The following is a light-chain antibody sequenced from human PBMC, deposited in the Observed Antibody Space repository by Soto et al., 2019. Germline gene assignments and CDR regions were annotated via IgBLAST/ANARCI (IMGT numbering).Light chain of an antibody. CDR3: IQALQTPFT. CDR1: QSLLHSSGRYY. J-gene: IGKJ4*01. CDR2: LGS. V-gene: IGKV2-28*01. Sequence: DIVMNQSPLSLPVTPGEPASISCRSSQSLLHSSGRYYLDWYLQKPGQSPQLLIYLGSHRASGVPDRFSGSGSGTDFTLTISRVEAEDVGIYYCIQALQTPFTFGGGTRAEIK.